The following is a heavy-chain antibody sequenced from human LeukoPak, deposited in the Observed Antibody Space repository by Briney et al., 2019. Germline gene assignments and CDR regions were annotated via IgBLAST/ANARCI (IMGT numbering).Heavy chain of an antibody. J-gene: IGHJ4*02. CDR3: ARAPGGGFDY. CDR1: GYSISSGYY. Sequence: SETLSLTCTVSGYSISSGYYWGWIRQPPGKGLEWIGSIYYSGSTNYNPSLKSRVTISVDTSKNQFSLKLSSVTAADTAVYYCARAPGGGFDYWGQGTLVTVSS. CDR2: IYYSGST. D-gene: IGHD3-16*01. V-gene: IGHV4-38-2*02.